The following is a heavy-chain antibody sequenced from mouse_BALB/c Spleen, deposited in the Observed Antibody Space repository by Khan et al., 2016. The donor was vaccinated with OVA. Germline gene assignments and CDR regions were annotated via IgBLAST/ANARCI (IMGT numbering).Heavy chain of an antibody. J-gene: IGHJ3*01. CDR1: GYTFTSYV. V-gene: IGHV1S136*01. Sequence: VQLKQSGPELVKPGASVKMSCKASGYTFTSYVMHWVKQKPGQGLEWIGYISPNSDGSKYNEKLRGKDTLTSDKSSSTAYMELRSLTSEDSAVYYCVRSLYYYGSAYEGFAYWGQGTLVTVSA. CDR3: VRSLYYYGSAYEGFAY. D-gene: IGHD1-1*01. CDR2: ISPNSDGS.